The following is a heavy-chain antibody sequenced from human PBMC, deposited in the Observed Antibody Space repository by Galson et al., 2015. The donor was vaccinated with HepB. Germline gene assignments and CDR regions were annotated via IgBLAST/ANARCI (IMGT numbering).Heavy chain of an antibody. CDR1: GYTFTSYG. D-gene: IGHD3-10*01. CDR2: ISAYNGNT. Sequence: SVKVSCKASGYTFTSYGISWVRQAPGQGLEWMGWISAYNGNTNYAQKLQGRVTMTTDTSTSTAYMELRSLRSDDTAVYYCARDWVYYGSGGGLDYYGMDVWGQGTTVTVSS. CDR3: ARDWVYYGSGGGLDYYGMDV. V-gene: IGHV1-18*04. J-gene: IGHJ6*02.